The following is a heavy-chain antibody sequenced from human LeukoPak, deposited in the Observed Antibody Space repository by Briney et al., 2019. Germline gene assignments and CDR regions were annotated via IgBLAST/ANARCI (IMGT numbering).Heavy chain of an antibody. CDR2: IYYSGST. Sequence: PSDTLSLTCTVSGGSISNYYWNWLRQPPGKGLEWIGYIYYSGSTNYNPSLKSRVTMSLDTSKNQFSLRLTSVTAADTAVYYCARGFDSKSTYFDYWGQGTLVTVSS. CDR1: GGSISNYY. J-gene: IGHJ4*02. V-gene: IGHV4-59*07. D-gene: IGHD5-12*01. CDR3: ARGFDSKSTYFDY.